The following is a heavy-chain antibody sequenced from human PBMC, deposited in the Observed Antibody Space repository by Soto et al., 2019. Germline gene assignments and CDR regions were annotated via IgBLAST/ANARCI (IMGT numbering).Heavy chain of an antibody. D-gene: IGHD6-19*01. CDR2: IIPIFGTA. V-gene: IGHV1-69*13. CDR1: GGTFSSYA. CDR3: ARDLDPIDPGIAVAGYNWFDP. Sequence: GASVKVSCKASGGTFSSYAISWVRQAPGQGLEWMGGIIPIFGTANYAQKFQGRVTITADESTSTAYMELSSLRSEDTAVYYCARDLDPIDPGIAVAGYNWFDPWGQGTLVTVSS. J-gene: IGHJ5*02.